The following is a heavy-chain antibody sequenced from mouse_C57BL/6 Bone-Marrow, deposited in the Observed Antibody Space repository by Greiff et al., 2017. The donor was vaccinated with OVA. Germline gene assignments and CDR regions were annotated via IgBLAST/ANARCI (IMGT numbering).Heavy chain of an antibody. CDR1: GFTFSSYG. CDR2: ISSGGSYT. Sequence: DVKLVESGGDLVKPGGSLKLSCAASGFTFSSYGMSWVRPTPDKRLEWVATISSGGSYTSYPDSVKGRFTISRDNAKNTLYLQMSSLKSEDTAMYYCARPHSAYDSHWYFDVWGTGTTVTVSS. J-gene: IGHJ1*03. D-gene: IGHD2-4*01. CDR3: ARPHSAYDSHWYFDV. V-gene: IGHV5-6*02.